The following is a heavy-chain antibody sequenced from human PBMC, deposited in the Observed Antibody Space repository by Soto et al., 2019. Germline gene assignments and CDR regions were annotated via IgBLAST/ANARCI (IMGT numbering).Heavy chain of an antibody. CDR2: ISFDGSNK. J-gene: IGHJ6*02. V-gene: IGHV3-30-3*01. CDR3: ANIVVVPAALPLDV. CDR1: RVTFSRSA. Sequence: GGSLRPNSPSSRVTFSRSAMHVVPPAPGKGLEWVAVISFDGSNKYYADSVKGRFTISRDNSKNTLYLQMNSLRAEDTAVYYCANIVVVPAALPLDVWGQGTTVSGS. D-gene: IGHD2-2*01.